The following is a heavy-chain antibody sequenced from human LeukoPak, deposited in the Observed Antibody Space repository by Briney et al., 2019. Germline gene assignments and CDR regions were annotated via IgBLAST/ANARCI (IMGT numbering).Heavy chain of an antibody. CDR1: GYNFTRYW. D-gene: IGHD5-12*01. Sequence: GESLKISCQASGYNFTRYWIGWVRQMPGKGLEWMGLLYPRDSDTRYSPPFQGQVTFSADNSINTAYLQWSSLRASDTAIYYCARQMGVASRKNYFDSWGQGTLVTVSA. CDR3: ARQMGVASRKNYFDS. V-gene: IGHV5-51*01. CDR2: LYPRDSDT. J-gene: IGHJ4*02.